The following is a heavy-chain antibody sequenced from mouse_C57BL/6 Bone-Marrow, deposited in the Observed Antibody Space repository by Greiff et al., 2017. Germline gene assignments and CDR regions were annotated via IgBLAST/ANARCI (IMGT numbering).Heavy chain of an antibody. J-gene: IGHJ3*01. V-gene: IGHV5-4*03. CDR2: ISDGGSYT. Sequence: DVKLVESGGGLVKPGGSLKLSCAASGFTFSSYAMSWVRQTPEKRLEWVATISDGGSYTYYPDNVKGRFTISRDNAKNNLYLQMSHLKSEDTAMYYCARAPRAYWGQGTLVTVSA. CDR3: ARAPRAY. CDR1: GFTFSSYA.